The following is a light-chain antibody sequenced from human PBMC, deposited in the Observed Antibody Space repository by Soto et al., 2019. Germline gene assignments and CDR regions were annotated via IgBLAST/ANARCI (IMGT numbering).Light chain of an antibody. CDR3: QQRSSYIT. CDR2: DAS. J-gene: IGKJ5*01. CDR1: QSVGSS. Sequence: DIVLTQSPATLSLLPGGWATLSCRASQSVGSSLAWYQHKAGQAPRLLLYDASHRATGIPARFSGSGSGTDFTLTISSLEPDDFAVYYCQQRSSYITFGQGTRLEI. V-gene: IGKV3-11*01.